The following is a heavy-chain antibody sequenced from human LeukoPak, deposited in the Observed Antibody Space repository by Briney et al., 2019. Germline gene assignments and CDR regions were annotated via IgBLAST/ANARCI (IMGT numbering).Heavy chain of an antibody. CDR2: INHSGST. Sequence: KASETLSLTCAVYGGSFSGYYWSWIRQPPGKGLEWIGEINHSGSTNYNPSLKSRVTISVDTSKNQFSLKLSSVTAADTAVYYCAIQKLRDYGEGAIDYWGQGSLVTVSS. J-gene: IGHJ4*02. CDR3: AIQKLRDYGEGAIDY. CDR1: GGSFSGYY. V-gene: IGHV4-34*01. D-gene: IGHD4-17*01.